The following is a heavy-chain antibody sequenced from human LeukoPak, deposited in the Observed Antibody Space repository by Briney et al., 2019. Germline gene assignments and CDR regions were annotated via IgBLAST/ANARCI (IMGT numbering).Heavy chain of an antibody. D-gene: IGHD3-9*01. Sequence: GRSLRLSCAASGFTFSSYGMHWVRQAPGKGLEWVAVIWYDGSNKYYADSVKGRFTISRDNSKNTLYLQMNSLRAEDTAVYYCARGDYDILTGYYKGRNWFDPWGQGTLVTVPS. CDR1: GFTFSSYG. V-gene: IGHV3-33*01. CDR2: IWYDGSNK. CDR3: ARGDYDILTGYYKGRNWFDP. J-gene: IGHJ5*02.